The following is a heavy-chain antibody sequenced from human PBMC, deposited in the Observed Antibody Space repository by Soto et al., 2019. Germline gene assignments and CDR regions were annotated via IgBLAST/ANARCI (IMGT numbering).Heavy chain of an antibody. CDR3: VRDIR. J-gene: IGHJ4*02. V-gene: IGHV3-74*01. Sequence: EVQLVESGGGLVQPGGSLRLSCAASGFTFNNFWMYWVRQTPEKGLEWVSGINSDGTTTIYADSVKGRFTISRDNAKNTLYLQMNSLTVEDTAIYYCVRDIRWGQGTLVTVSS. CDR1: GFTFNNFW. CDR2: INSDGTTT.